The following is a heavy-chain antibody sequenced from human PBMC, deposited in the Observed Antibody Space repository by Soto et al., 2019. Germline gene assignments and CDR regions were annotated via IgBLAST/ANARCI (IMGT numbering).Heavy chain of an antibody. J-gene: IGHJ3*02. V-gene: IGHV1-2*02. D-gene: IGHD2-21*02. CDR3: ATELNCGGDCYALDAFDI. Sequence: GAFMRLSCKPPGCTFTGSHIHFVRQPPAQGLEWMGWINPNSGGTNYAQKFQGSVTMTRDTSISTAYMELSRLRSDDTAVYYCATELNCGGDCYALDAFDIWRQGTMVTVSS. CDR2: INPNSGGT. CDR1: GCTFTGSH.